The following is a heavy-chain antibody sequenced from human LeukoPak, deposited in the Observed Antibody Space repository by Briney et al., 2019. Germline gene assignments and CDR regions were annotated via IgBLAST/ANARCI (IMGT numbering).Heavy chain of an antibody. J-gene: IGHJ4*02. V-gene: IGHV3-23*01. CDR2: IGAGGGST. Sequence: GGSLRLSCAASGFTFSSYAMSWVRQAPGKGLEWVSVIGAGGGSTYYADSVKGRFTISRDNSKNTLHLQMNSLRAEDTAVYYCAKRYSSGPIDYWGQGTLVTVSS. D-gene: IGHD6-19*01. CDR1: GFTFSSYA. CDR3: AKRYSSGPIDY.